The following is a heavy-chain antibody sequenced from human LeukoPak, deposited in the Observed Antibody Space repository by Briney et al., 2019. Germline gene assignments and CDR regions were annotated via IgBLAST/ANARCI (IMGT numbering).Heavy chain of an antibody. CDR1: GGSFSGYY. CDR2: INHSGST. D-gene: IGHD2-15*01. Sequence: PSETLSLTCAVYGGSFSGYYWSWIRQPPGKGLEWIGEINHSGSTYYNPSLKSRVTISVDTSKNQFSLKLNSVTAADTAVYYCAREARYCSGGNCYDKHFYYYYYMDVWGKGTTVTVSS. J-gene: IGHJ6*03. CDR3: AREARYCSGGNCYDKHFYYYYYMDV. V-gene: IGHV4-34*01.